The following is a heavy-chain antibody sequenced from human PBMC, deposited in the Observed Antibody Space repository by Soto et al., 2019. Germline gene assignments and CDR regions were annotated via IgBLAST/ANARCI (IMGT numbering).Heavy chain of an antibody. CDR2: ISSSGSYI. CDR1: GFTFSSYS. V-gene: IGHV3-21*01. D-gene: IGHD2-21*01. CDR3: ARDPSYCGGDCYLMAFDI. J-gene: IGHJ3*02. Sequence: GGSLRLSCAASGFTFSSYSMNWVRQAPGKGLEWVSSISSSGSYIYYADSVKGQFTISRANAKNSLYLQMNSLSAEDTAVYYCARDPSYCGGDCYLMAFDIWGQGTMVTVSS.